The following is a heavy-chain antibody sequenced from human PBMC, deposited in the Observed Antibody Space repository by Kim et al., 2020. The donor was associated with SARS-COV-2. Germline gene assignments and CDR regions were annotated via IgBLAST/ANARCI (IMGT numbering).Heavy chain of an antibody. CDR1: GGTFSSYA. CDR3: AREGAHIAAAGTSFDY. J-gene: IGHJ4*02. CDR2: IIPIFGTA. Sequence: SVKVSCKASGGTFSSYAISWVRQAPGQGLEWMGGIIPIFGTANYAQKFQGRVTITADESTSTAYMELSSLRSEDTAVYYCAREGAHIAAAGTSFDYWGQGTLVTVSS. D-gene: IGHD6-13*01. V-gene: IGHV1-69*13.